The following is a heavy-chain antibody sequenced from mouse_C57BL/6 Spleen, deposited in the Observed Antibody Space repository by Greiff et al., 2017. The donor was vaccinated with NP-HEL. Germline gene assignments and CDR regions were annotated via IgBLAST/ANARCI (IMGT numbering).Heavy chain of an antibody. V-gene: IGHV5-4*03. Sequence: DVKLVESGGGLVKPGGSLKLSCAASGFTFSSYAMSWVRQTPEKRLEWVATISDGGSYTYYTDNVKGRFTISTDNAKNNLYLHMNHLKSEDTTMYYYANDRNDYYWFAYWGQGTLVTVSA. CDR2: ISDGGSYT. J-gene: IGHJ3*01. D-gene: IGHD2-4*01. CDR3: ANDRNDYYWFAY. CDR1: GFTFSSYA.